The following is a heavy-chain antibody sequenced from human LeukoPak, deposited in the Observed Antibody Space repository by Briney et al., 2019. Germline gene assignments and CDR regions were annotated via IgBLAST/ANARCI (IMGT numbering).Heavy chain of an antibody. D-gene: IGHD6-19*01. J-gene: IGHJ4*02. Sequence: ASVRVSCTPSEYTFTTYYMHWVRQAPGQGLEWMGIINPSGGSTSYAHKFQGRVTMTRDTSTSTVYMELSSLRSEDTAVYYCARVGLSIAVSTFDYWGQGTLVTVSS. CDR3: ARVGLSIAVSTFDY. CDR1: EYTFTTYY. CDR2: INPSGGST. V-gene: IGHV1-46*01.